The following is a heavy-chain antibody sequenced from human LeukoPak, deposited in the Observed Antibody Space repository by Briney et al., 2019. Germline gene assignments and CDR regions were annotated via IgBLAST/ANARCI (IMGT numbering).Heavy chain of an antibody. V-gene: IGHV1-2*06. CDR2: INPNGGDT. CDR1: GYNFPAYF. D-gene: IGHD2-2*01. J-gene: IGHJ4*02. Sequence: ASVKVSCKAGGYNFPAYFVHWVRQAPGQGLEWMGRINPNGGDTNYAQKFQGRVTMASDTSISTAYMELSSLISDDTAVYYCARVGFTTSWSNFDYWGQGTLVTVPS. CDR3: ARVGFTTSWSNFDY.